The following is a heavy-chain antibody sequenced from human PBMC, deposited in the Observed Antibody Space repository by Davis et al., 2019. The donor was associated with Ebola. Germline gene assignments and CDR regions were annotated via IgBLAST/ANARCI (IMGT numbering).Heavy chain of an antibody. CDR3: ARGEPTVTTVWFDA. J-gene: IGHJ5*02. CDR1: GFTFAAYA. CDR2: ISWNSGSI. V-gene: IGHV3-9*01. Sequence: GGSLRLSCAASGFTFAAYAMHWVRQAPRKGLEWVSGISWNSGSIGYADSVKGRFTISRDNSKNTLYLQMNSLRAEDTAVYYCARGEPTVTTVWFDAWGQGTLVTVSS. D-gene: IGHD4-17*01.